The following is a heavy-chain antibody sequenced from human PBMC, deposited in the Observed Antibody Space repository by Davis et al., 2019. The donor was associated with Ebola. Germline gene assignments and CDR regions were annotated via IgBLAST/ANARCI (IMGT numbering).Heavy chain of an antibody. CDR3: ARPIEKRCSPGCFDL. J-gene: IGHJ2*01. V-gene: IGHV1-8*01. CDR2: MNPDSGNT. Sequence: ASVKVSCKASGYIFTSNDINWVRQAPGQGLEWMGWMNPDSGNTGYASKFQGRVTMTRNNSITTAYMELSSLTSEGTAVYYCARPIEKRCSPGCFDLWGRGTLVTVSS. D-gene: IGHD4/OR15-4a*01. CDR1: GYIFTSND.